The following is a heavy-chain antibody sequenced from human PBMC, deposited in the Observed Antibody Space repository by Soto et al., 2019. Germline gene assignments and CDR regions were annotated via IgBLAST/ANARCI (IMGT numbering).Heavy chain of an antibody. D-gene: IGHD3-22*01. J-gene: IGHJ4*02. V-gene: IGHV1-46*01. CDR3: ARDLTREGDYYDRSGYYLDY. CDR1: GYTFTRYY. Sequence: ASVKVSCKASGYTFTRYYMHWVRQAPGQGLEWMGIINPSDDATSYAEKFQGRLTMTKDTPTSTVYMEMSSLRSEDTAVYYCARDLTREGDYYDRSGYYLDYWGQGTLVTVSS. CDR2: INPSDDAT.